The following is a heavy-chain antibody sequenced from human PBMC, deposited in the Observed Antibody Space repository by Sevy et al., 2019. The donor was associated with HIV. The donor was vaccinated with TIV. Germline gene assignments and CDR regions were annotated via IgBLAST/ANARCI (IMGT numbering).Heavy chain of an antibody. CDR1: GYTFTGYY. V-gene: IGHV1-2*02. CDR2: INPNSGGT. CDR3: AREKIVEATPAFDI. J-gene: IGHJ3*02. D-gene: IGHD1-26*01. Sequence: ASVKVSCKASGYTFTGYYMHWVRQAPGQGLEWMGWINPNSGGTNYAQKFQGRVTMTRDTSISTAYMELSRLRSDDTAEYYCAREKIVEATPAFDIWGQGTMVTVSS.